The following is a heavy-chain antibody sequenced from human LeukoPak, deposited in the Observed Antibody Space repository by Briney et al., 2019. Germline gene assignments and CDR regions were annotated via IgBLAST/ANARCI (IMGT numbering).Heavy chain of an antibody. CDR1: GYTFTSYG. J-gene: IGHJ4*02. Sequence: ASVKVSCKASGYTFTSYGISWVRQAPGQGLEWMGWISAYNGYTNYAQKLQGRVTMTTDTSTSTAYMELRSLRSDDTAVYYCARVRPTTYSSGYYYVDYWGQGTLVTVSS. CDR2: ISAYNGYT. D-gene: IGHD3-22*01. CDR3: ARVRPTTYSSGYYYVDY. V-gene: IGHV1-18*01.